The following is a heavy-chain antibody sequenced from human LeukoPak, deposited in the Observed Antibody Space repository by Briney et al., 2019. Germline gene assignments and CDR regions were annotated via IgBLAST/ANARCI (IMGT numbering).Heavy chain of an antibody. Sequence: PSETLSLTCAVSGGSISSGGYSWSWIRQPPGKGLEWIGYIYHSGSTYYNPSLKSRVTISVDRSKNQFSLKLSSVTAADTAVYYCARGDDSSGYYDYWGQETLVTVSS. CDR3: ARGDDSSGYYDY. CDR2: IYHSGST. CDR1: GGSISSGGYS. D-gene: IGHD3-22*01. V-gene: IGHV4-30-2*01. J-gene: IGHJ4*02.